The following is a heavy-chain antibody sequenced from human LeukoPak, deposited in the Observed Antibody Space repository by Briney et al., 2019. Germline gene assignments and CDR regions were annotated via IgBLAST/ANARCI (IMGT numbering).Heavy chain of an antibody. Sequence: GGSLRLSCAASGFTFSTYAMAWVRQAPGKGLEWVSAFSNSGETHYADSVKGRFTISRDNSKNTLYLQMNSLRADDTALYYCAKDLRLSVGTSPFDYWGQGALVTVSS. CDR3: AKDLRLSVGTSPFDY. J-gene: IGHJ4*02. D-gene: IGHD4-23*01. CDR2: FSNSGET. CDR1: GFTFSTYA. V-gene: IGHV3-23*01.